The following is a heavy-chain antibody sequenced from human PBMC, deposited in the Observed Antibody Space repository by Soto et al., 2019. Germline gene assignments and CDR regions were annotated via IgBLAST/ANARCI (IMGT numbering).Heavy chain of an antibody. CDR1: GFSIYDYG. J-gene: IGHJ4*02. V-gene: IGHV3-23*01. D-gene: IGHD4-17*01. CDR3: ARAFNDYVGGRYVDY. Sequence: GGSLRLSCTASGFSIYDYGMNWIRQAPGKGLEWVGFIRRKTNGGSTYYADSVKGRFTISRDNSKNTLYLQMNSLRAEDTAVYYCARAFNDYVGGRYVDYWGQGTLVTVS. CDR2: IRRKTNGGST.